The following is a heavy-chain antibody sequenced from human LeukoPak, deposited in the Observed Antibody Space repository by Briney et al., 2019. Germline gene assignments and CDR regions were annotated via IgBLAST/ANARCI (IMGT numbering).Heavy chain of an antibody. CDR2: ITGSGAST. J-gene: IGHJ4*02. D-gene: IGHD6-6*01. CDR3: ANQPHRKTAARGN. Sequence: GGSLRLSCAASGFTFSSYAMSWVRQAPGKGLEWVSGITGSGASTYYADSVKGRYTISRDNSENTLYLQMNSLRAEDTAVYYCANQPHRKTAARGNWGQGTLVTVSS. V-gene: IGHV3-23*01. CDR1: GFTFSSYA.